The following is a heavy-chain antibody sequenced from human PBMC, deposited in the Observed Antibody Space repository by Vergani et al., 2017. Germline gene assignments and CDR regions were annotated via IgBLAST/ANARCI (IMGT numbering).Heavy chain of an antibody. J-gene: IGHJ4*02. V-gene: IGHV1-69*06. CDR1: GGTFSSYA. CDR3: ATEGRITMVRGVFDY. D-gene: IGHD3-10*01. Sequence: QVQLVQSGAEVNKPGSSVKVSCKASGGTFSSYAISWVRQAPGQGLEWMGGIIPIFGTANYAQKFQGRVTITADKSTSTAYMELSSLRSEDTAVYYCATEGRITMVRGVFDYWGQGTLVTVSS. CDR2: IIPIFGTA.